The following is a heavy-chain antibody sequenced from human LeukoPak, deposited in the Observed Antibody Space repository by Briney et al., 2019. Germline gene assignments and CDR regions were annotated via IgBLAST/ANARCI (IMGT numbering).Heavy chain of an antibody. CDR3: AMVLGSGEYLVPLGI. Sequence: SETLSLTCTVSGGSISSDYWSWIRQPPGKGLEWIGYIYYSGSTNYNPSLKSRVTISVDTPKNQFSPKLSSVTAADTAVYYCAMVLGSGEYLVPLGIWGQGTLVTVSS. D-gene: IGHD4-17*01. V-gene: IGHV4-59*01. J-gene: IGHJ3*02. CDR2: IYYSGST. CDR1: GGSISSDY.